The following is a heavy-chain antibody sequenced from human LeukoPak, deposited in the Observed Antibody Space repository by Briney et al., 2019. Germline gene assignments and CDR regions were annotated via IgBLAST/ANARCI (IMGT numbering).Heavy chain of an antibody. D-gene: IGHD3-10*01. CDR2: IYYSGST. J-gene: IGHJ5*02. CDR1: GGSISNHNW. CDR3: ARQPPVPSSGSPTLWFDP. V-gene: IGHV4-39*01. Sequence: PSGTLSLTCTVSGGSISNHNWWSWVRQPPGKGLEWIGSIYYSGSTYYNPSLKSRVTISVDTSKNQFSLKLSSVTAADTAVYYCARQPPVPSSGSPTLWFDPWGQGTLVTVSS.